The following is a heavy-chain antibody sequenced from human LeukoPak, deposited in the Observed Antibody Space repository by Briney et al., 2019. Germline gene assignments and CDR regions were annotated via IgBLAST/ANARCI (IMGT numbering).Heavy chain of an antibody. CDR3: ARDYCSSTSCLFDY. CDR2: INPNTGGT. V-gene: IGHV1-2*06. J-gene: IGHJ4*02. Sequence: ASVKVSCKASGYTFTGYHMHWVRQAPAQGLEWMGRINPNTGGTDYAQKFQGRVTMTRDTSISTAYMDLSRLRSDDTAVYYCARDYCSSTSCLFDYWGQGTLVTVSS. D-gene: IGHD2-2*01. CDR1: GYTFTGYH.